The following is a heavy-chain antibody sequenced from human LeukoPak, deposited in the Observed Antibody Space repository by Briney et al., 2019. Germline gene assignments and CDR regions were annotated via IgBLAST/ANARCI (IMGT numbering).Heavy chain of an antibody. CDR3: AELGITMIGGV. Sequence: GGSLRLSCAASGFTFSSYEMNWVREAPGKGLEWVSYISCSGSTIYYADSVKGRYTISRDNAKNTLYLQMNSLGAEYTAVHYCAELGITMIGGVWGKGTTVTISS. CDR2: ISCSGSTI. D-gene: IGHD3-10*02. CDR1: GFTFSSYE. V-gene: IGHV3-48*03. J-gene: IGHJ6*04.